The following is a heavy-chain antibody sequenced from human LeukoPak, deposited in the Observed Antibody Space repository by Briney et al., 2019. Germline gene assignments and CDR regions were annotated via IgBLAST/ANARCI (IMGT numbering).Heavy chain of an antibody. CDR2: ISAYNGNT. CDR3: ARDRTYYDSSGYYPSDAFDI. Sequence: ASVKVSCKASGYTFTSYGISWVGQATGQGKEWMGWISAYNGNTKYEQKLQGRVTITTDTSTSTAYMELRSLRSDDTAAYYCARDRTYYDSSGYYPSDAFDIWGQGAMVTVSS. J-gene: IGHJ3*02. CDR1: GYTFTSYG. D-gene: IGHD3-22*01. V-gene: IGHV1-18*01.